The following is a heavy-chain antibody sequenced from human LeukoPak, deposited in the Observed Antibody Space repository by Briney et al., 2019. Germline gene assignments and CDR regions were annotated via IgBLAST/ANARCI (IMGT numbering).Heavy chain of an antibody. V-gene: IGHV1-18*04. D-gene: IGHD5-18*01. CDR1: GYTFTSYG. CDR3: ARDVVDTAMVVSVDY. Sequence: ASVKVSCKASGYTFTSYGISWVRPAPGQGLEWMGWISAYNGNTNYAQKLQGRVTMTTDTSTSTAYMELRSLRSDDTAVYYCARDVVDTAMVVSVDYWGQGTLVTVSS. J-gene: IGHJ4*02. CDR2: ISAYNGNT.